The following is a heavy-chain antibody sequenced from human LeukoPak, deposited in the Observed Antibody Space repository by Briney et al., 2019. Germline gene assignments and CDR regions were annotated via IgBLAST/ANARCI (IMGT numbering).Heavy chain of an antibody. J-gene: IGHJ6*02. CDR2: INLDGSEI. CDR1: GFTFSNNW. CDR3: ARGHYGMDV. V-gene: IGHV3-7*05. Sequence: GGYLRLSCAASGFTFSNNWMTWVRQAPGKGLEWVANINLDGSEIYYLDSVKGRFTISRDNAKNSLYLQMNSLRAEDTAVYYCARGHYGMDVWGQGTTVTVSS.